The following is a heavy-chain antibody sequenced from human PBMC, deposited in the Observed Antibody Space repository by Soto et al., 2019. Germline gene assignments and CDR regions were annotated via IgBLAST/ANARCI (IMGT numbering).Heavy chain of an antibody. CDR2: IRSKANSYAT. D-gene: IGHD7-27*01. V-gene: IGHV3-73*01. CDR1: GFTFSGSA. J-gene: IGHJ5*02. Sequence: GGSLRLPCAASGFTFSGSAMHWVRQASGKGLEWVGRIRSKANSYATAYAASVKGRFTISRDDSKNTAYLQMNSLKTEDTAVYYCTRPQLTGDWFDPWGQGTLVTVSS. CDR3: TRPQLTGDWFDP.